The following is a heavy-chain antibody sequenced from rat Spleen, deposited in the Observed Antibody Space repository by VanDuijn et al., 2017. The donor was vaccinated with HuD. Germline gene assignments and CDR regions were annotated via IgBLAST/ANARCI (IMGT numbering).Heavy chain of an antibody. Sequence: EVHLVESGGGLVQPGRSLKLSCAASGFTFSRFAMVWVRQAPKKGLEWVATITSGGSKTYYPDSVKGRFTISRDNAKSTLYLQMDSLRSEDTATYYCAKTGLYFDYWGQGVMVTVSS. J-gene: IGHJ2*01. D-gene: IGHD4-1*01. V-gene: IGHV5-25*01. CDR3: AKTGLYFDY. CDR2: ITSGGSKT. CDR1: GFTFSRFA.